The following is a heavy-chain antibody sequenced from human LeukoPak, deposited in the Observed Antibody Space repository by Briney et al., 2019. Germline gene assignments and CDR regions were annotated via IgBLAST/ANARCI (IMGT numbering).Heavy chain of an antibody. D-gene: IGHD3-10*01. V-gene: IGHV3-48*01. CDR2: ISRSSTTI. CDR1: GFTISSYS. Sequence: PGGSLRLSCAASGFTISSYSMNWVRQAPGKGLEWVSYISRSSTTIYYADSVKGRFTISRDNAKNSLYLQMNSLRAEDTAVYYCARVPWFGPGDYWGQGTLVTVSS. J-gene: IGHJ4*02. CDR3: ARVPWFGPGDY.